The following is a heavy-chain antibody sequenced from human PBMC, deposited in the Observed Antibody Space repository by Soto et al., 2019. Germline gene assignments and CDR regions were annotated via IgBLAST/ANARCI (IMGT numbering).Heavy chain of an antibody. CDR2: MNPNSGST. D-gene: IGHD3-10*01. J-gene: IGHJ3*02. CDR3: ARVGSGGLAFDI. V-gene: IGHV1-8*01. Sequence: ASVKVSCKASGYTFTSYDINWVRQATGQGLEWMGWMNPNSGSTGYAQKFQGRVTMTRNTSISTAYMELSSLRSEDTAVYYCARVGSGGLAFDIWGQGTTVTVSS. CDR1: GYTFTSYD.